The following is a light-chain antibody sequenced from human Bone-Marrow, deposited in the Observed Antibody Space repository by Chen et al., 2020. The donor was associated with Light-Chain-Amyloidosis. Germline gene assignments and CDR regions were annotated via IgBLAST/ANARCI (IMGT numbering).Light chain of an antibody. CDR2: GSS. CDR1: QTISSNY. V-gene: IGKV3-20*01. Sequence: IVLTQSPGPLSLSPGEGTNLSCRASQTISSNYLTWYQQKFGQAPRLLIYGSSSRATGIPDRFTGSGSGTDFTLTINRLEPEDFAMYYCQQYGTSPLTFGGGIKVEIK. J-gene: IGKJ4*01. CDR3: QQYGTSPLT.